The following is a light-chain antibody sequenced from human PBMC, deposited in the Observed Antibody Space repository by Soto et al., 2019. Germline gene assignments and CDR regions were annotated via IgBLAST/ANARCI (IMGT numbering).Light chain of an antibody. CDR1: QSVSSTY. Sequence: PGQRAILSCRASQSVSSTYLAWYQQKPGQAPRLLIYDASNRATGIPARFSGSGSGTDFTLTISRLEPEDFAVYYCQQYATSPPTFGQGTKVDIK. J-gene: IGKJ1*01. V-gene: IGKV3-20*01. CDR3: QQYATSPPT. CDR2: DAS.